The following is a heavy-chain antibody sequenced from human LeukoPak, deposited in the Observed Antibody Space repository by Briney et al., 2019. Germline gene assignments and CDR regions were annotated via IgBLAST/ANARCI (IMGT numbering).Heavy chain of an antibody. CDR1: GFTFSSYS. CDR3: ANLGVVVPAAELYNWFDP. J-gene: IGHJ5*02. V-gene: IGHV3-21*01. CDR2: ISSSSSYI. Sequence: GGSLRLSCAASGFTFSSYSMNWVRQAPGKGLEWVSSISSSSSYIYYADSVKGRFTISRDNAKNSLYLQMNSLRAEDTAVYYCANLGVVVPAAELYNWFDPWGQGTLVTVSS. D-gene: IGHD2-2*01.